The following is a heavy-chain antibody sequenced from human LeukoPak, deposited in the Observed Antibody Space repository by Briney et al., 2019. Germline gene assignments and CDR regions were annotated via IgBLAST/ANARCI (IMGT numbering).Heavy chain of an antibody. CDR3: TPEFKVLRFLW. CDR1: GYTFSSYA. D-gene: IGHD3-3*01. CDR2: ISGSGGST. Sequence: GGSLRLSCAASGYTFSSYAMSWVRQAPGKGLEWVSAISGSGGSTYYADSVKGRFTISRDNSKNTLYLQMNSLRAEDTAVYYCTPEFKVLRFLWWGQGTLVTVSS. V-gene: IGHV3-23*01. J-gene: IGHJ4*02.